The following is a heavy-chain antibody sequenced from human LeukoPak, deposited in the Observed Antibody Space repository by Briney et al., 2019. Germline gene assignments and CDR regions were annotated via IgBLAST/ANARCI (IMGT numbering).Heavy chain of an antibody. CDR1: GFTFSSYA. J-gene: IGHJ3*02. CDR2: ISYDGSNK. V-gene: IGHV3-30-3*01. Sequence: GGSLRLSCAASGFTFSSYAMHWVRQAPGKGLEWVAVISYDGSNKYYADSVKGRFTISRDNSKNTLYLQMNSLRAEDTAVYYCARDGVIVVVPAATHDAFDIWGQGTMVTVSP. D-gene: IGHD2-2*01. CDR3: ARDGVIVVVPAATHDAFDI.